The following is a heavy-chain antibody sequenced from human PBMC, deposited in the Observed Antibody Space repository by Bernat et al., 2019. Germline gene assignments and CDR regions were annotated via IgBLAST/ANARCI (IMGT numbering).Heavy chain of an antibody. D-gene: IGHD3-22*01. CDR2: ISYDGSNK. V-gene: IGHV3-30-3*01. CDR3: ARDQYYYDSSGYYYAEETIAYYFDY. J-gene: IGHJ4*02. Sequence: QVQLVESGGGVVQPGRSLRLSCAASGFTFSSYAMHWVRQAPGKGLEWVAVISYDGSNKYYADSVKGRFTISRDNSKNTLYLQMNSLRAEDTAVYYCARDQYYYDSSGYYYAEETIAYYFDYWGQGAPVTVSS. CDR1: GFTFSSYA.